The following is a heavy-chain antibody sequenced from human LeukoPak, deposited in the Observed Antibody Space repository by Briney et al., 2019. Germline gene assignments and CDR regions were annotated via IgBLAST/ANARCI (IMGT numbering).Heavy chain of an antibody. CDR1: GFTVSSNY. V-gene: IGHV3-53*01. CDR3: AREGPSYYDSSGYYYSSGDAFDI. D-gene: IGHD3-22*01. J-gene: IGHJ3*02. Sequence: GGSLRLSCAASGFTVSSNYMSWVRQAPGKGLEWVSVIYSGGSTYYADSVKGRFTIPRDNSKNTLYLQMNSLRAEDTAVYYCAREGPSYYDSSGYYYSSGDAFDIWGQGTMVTVPS. CDR2: IYSGGST.